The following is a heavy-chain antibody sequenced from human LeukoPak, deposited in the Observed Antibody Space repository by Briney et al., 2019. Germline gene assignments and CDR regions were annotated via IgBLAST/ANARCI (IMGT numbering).Heavy chain of an antibody. Sequence: ASVKVSCKASGYTFTTYAISWVRQALGQGLEWMGWIGTYNGNPDYAQNLQGRVTMTTDTSTSTAYMELRNLKSDDTAVYYCAREDPGGAFDVWGRGTMVTVSS. J-gene: IGHJ3*01. CDR3: AREDPGGAFDV. D-gene: IGHD3-16*01. CDR1: GYTFTTYA. V-gene: IGHV1-18*01. CDR2: IGTYNGNP.